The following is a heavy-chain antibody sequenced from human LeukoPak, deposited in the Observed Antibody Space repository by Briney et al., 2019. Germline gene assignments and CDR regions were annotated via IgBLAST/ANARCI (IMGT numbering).Heavy chain of an antibody. V-gene: IGHV3-74*01. CDR2: INTDGSST. J-gene: IGHJ3*02. D-gene: IGHD2-15*01. Sequence: GGSLRLSCAASGFTLSTYWMHWVRQAPGKGLVWVSRINTDGSSTNYADSVKGRFTISRDNAKNTLYLQMNSLRAEDTAVYYCASPKRGGAFDMWGQGTVVTVSS. CDR1: GFTLSTYW. CDR3: ASPKRGGAFDM.